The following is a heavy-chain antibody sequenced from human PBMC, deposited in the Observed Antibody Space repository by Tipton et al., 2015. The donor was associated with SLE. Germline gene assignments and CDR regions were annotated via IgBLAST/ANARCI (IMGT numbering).Heavy chain of an antibody. D-gene: IGHD1-14*01. CDR3: ARQRVSPARGFDI. V-gene: IGHV4-34*01. Sequence: TLSLTCAVYGGSFSGYSCSWIRPPPGKGLEWLGEITHRGSTNNNPSLRSRVIISVDTSKKQFSLKLRSVTAADTAVYFCARQRVSPARGFDILGQGTMVTVSS. J-gene: IGHJ3*02. CDR2: ITHRGST. CDR1: GGSFSGYS.